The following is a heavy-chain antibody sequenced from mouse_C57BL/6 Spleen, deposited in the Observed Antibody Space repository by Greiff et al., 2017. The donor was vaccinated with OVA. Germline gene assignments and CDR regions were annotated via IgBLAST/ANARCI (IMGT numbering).Heavy chain of an antibody. CDR3: TPYYEYDVPYAMDY. CDR2: IYPGNSDT. D-gene: IGHD2-4*01. V-gene: IGHV1-5*01. CDR1: GYTFTSYW. Sequence: EVHLVESGTVLARPGASVKMSCKTSGYTFTSYWMHWVKQRPGQGLEWIGAIYPGNSDTSYNQKFKGKAKLTAVTSASTAYMELSSLTNEDSAVYYCTPYYEYDVPYAMDYWGQGTSVTVSS. J-gene: IGHJ4*01.